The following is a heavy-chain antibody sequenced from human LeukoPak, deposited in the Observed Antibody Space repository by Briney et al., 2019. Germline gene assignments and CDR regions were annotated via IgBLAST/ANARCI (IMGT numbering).Heavy chain of an antibody. CDR1: GGSISSYY. CDR3: ARSVAAPAGWRLDP. D-gene: IGHD6-13*01. J-gene: IGHJ5*02. CDR2: IFYSEST. Sequence: SETLSLTCTVSGGSISSYYWSWIRLPPGKGLEWIGSIFYSESTNYTPSLRGRVTISLDTSKNQFSLKLSSLTAADTAVYYCARSVAAPAGWRLDPWGQGTLVTVSS. V-gene: IGHV4-59*01.